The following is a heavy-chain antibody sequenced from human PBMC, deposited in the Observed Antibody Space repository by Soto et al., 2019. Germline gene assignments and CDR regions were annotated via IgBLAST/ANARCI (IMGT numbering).Heavy chain of an antibody. CDR3: ARAFWSGADYYGMDV. J-gene: IGHJ6*02. D-gene: IGHD3-3*01. CDR2: ISYDGSNK. CDR1: GFTFSSYA. V-gene: IGHV3-30-3*01. Sequence: VQLVESGGGVVQPGRSLRLSCAASGFTFSSYAMHWVRQAPGKGLEWVAVISYDGSNKCYADSVKGRFTISRDNSKNTLYLQMNSLRAEDTAVYYCARAFWSGADYYGMDVWGQGTTVTVSS.